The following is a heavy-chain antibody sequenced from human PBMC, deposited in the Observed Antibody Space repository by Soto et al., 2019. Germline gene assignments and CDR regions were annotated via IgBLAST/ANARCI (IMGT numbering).Heavy chain of an antibody. CDR3: ARSFYYYDSSAREVGWFAP. D-gene: IGHD3-22*01. Sequence: QVQLVESGGGVVQPGRSLRLSCAASGFTFSSYAMHWVRQAPGKGLEWVAVISYDGSNKYYADSVKGRFTISRDNSKNPLYLQMNSLRAEDTAVYYCARSFYYYDSSAREVGWFAPWGQGTLVTVSS. CDR2: ISYDGSNK. V-gene: IGHV3-30-3*01. J-gene: IGHJ5*02. CDR1: GFTFSSYA.